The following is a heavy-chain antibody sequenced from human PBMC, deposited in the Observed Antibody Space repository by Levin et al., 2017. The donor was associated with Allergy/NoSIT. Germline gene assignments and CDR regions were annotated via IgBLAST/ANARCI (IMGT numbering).Heavy chain of an antibody. CDR2: INGDGGSP. D-gene: IGHD3-3*01. CDR3: ANWYALNVFF. Sequence: LSLTCAASGFSFSTYGMSWVRQAPGKGLEWVSSINGDGGSPYYADSVKGRFSISRDNSKNTLYLQMNSLGAEDTAVYYCANWYALNVFFWGQGTTVTVSS. J-gene: IGHJ6*02. V-gene: IGHV3-23*01. CDR1: GFSFSTYG.